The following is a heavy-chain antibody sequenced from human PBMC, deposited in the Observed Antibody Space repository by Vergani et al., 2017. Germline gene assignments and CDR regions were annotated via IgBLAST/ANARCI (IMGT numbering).Heavy chain of an antibody. J-gene: IGHJ3*02. D-gene: IGHD3-10*01. CDR1: GFTFSNAW. CDR2: IKSKTDGGTT. CDR3: TTEITMVRGVDTDAFDI. V-gene: IGHV3-15*01. Sequence: EVQLVESGGGLVKPGGSLRLSCAASGFTFSNAWMSWVRQAPGKGLEWVGRIKSKTDGGTTDYAAPVNGRFTISRDDSKNTLYLQMNSLKTEDTAVYYCTTEITMVRGVDTDAFDIWGQGTMVTVSS.